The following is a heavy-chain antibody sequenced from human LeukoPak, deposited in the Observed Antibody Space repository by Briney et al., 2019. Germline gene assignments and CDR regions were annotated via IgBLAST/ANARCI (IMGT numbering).Heavy chain of an antibody. CDR2: INSDGSST. V-gene: IGHV3-74*01. D-gene: IGHD3-10*01. CDR1: RFTFSSYW. CDR3: ATSGGSATSKFDH. Sequence: GGSLRLSCAASRFTFSSYWMHWVRQAPGKGLVWVSRINSDGSSTSYADSVKGRFTISRDNAKNTLYLQMNSLRAEDTAVYYCATSGGSATSKFDHWGQGAQVTVSS. J-gene: IGHJ4*02.